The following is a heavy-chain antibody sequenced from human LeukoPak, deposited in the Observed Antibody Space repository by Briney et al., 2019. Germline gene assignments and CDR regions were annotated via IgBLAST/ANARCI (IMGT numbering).Heavy chain of an antibody. CDR1: GFTLSSYG. D-gene: IGHD3-9*01. V-gene: IGHV3-30-3*01. CDR3: ARDGVLRHFDWLFVD. Sequence: GGSLRLSCAASGFTLSSYGMHWVRHPPGEGLEGVAAISHDASNKYYADSVKGQFTISRDNSKNTLYLQMNSLRAEDTAVYYCARDGVLRHFDWLFVDWGQGTLVTVSS. J-gene: IGHJ4*02. CDR2: ISHDASNK.